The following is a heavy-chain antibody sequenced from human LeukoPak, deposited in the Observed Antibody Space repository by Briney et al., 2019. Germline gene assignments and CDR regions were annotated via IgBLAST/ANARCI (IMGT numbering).Heavy chain of an antibody. J-gene: IGHJ4*02. V-gene: IGHV4-38-2*02. Sequence: SETLSLTCTVSGYSISSGYYWGWIRQPPGKGLEWIGSIYHSGSTYYNPSLKSRVTISVDTSKNQFSLKLSSVTAADTAVYYCARDTSSGSYSDFDYWGQGTLVTVSS. CDR1: GYSISSGYY. CDR2: IYHSGST. CDR3: ARDTSSGSYSDFDY. D-gene: IGHD3-10*01.